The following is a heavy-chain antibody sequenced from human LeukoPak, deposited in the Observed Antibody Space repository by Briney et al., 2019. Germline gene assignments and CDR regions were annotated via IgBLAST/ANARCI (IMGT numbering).Heavy chain of an antibody. V-gene: IGHV4-4*07. CDR2: IYTSGRT. D-gene: IGHD1-26*01. Sequence: PSETLSLTCTVSGRSISSYYWSWLRQPAGKALEGIGRIYTSGRTNYNPPLKSRVTMSVDTSKNQFSLQLSSVTAAETAVYYCARSSIGSRGAFDIWGQGTMVTVSS. CDR1: GRSISSYY. CDR3: ARSSIGSRGAFDI. J-gene: IGHJ3*02.